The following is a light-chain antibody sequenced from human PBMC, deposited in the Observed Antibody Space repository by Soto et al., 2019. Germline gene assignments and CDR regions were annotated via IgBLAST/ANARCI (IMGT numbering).Light chain of an antibody. Sequence: ETVLTQSPGTLSLSPGERATLSCRASQSVSNNYVNWYQQKPGQSPRLLIYDVSNRATGIPDRFSGAGSGTDFILTISRLEPEDFAVYYCQLYGSSPPNTFGQGTKLEI. J-gene: IGKJ2*01. CDR2: DVS. CDR1: QSVSNNY. CDR3: QLYGSSPPNT. V-gene: IGKV3-20*01.